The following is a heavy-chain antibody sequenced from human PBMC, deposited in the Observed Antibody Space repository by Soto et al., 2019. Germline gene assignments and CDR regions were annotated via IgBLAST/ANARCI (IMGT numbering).Heavy chain of an antibody. Sequence: VPLLESGGGLVQPGGSLRLSCAASGFTFSSYALNWVRQAPGKGLEWVSTISGGGGSTYYADSVKGRFTISRDNSKNTLYRRTSSLRAEDTAIYSCAKDRGYGSGTYYTCYGMDVWGQGTTVTVSS. CDR1: GFTFSSYA. V-gene: IGHV3-23*01. CDR3: AKDRGYGSGTYYTCYGMDV. CDR2: ISGGGGST. D-gene: IGHD3-10*01. J-gene: IGHJ6*02.